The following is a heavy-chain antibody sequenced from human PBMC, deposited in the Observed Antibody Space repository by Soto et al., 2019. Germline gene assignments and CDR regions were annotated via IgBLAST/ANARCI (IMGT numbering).Heavy chain of an antibody. V-gene: IGHV1-69*13. CDR3: ASNTYYYDSSGYSGYY. J-gene: IGHJ4*02. Sequence: SVKVSCKASGGTFSSYAISWVRQAPGQGLEWMGGIIPIFGTANYAQKFQGRVTITADESTSTAYMELSSLRSEDTAVYYCASNTYYYDSSGYSGYYWGQGTLVTVSS. D-gene: IGHD3-22*01. CDR2: IIPIFGTA. CDR1: GGTFSSYA.